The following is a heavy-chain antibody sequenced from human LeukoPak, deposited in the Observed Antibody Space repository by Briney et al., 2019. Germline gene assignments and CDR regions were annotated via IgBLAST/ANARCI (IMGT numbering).Heavy chain of an antibody. CDR1: GYTFTSYA. CDR2: IIPILGIA. CDR3: ARDEDSSGYYYVY. J-gene: IGHJ4*02. D-gene: IGHD3-22*01. V-gene: IGHV1-69*04. Sequence: GASVKVSCKASGYTFTSYAISWVRQAPGQGLEWMGRIIPILGIANYAQKFQGRVTITADKSTSTAYMELSSLRSEDTAVYYCARDEDSSGYYYVYWGQGTLVTVSS.